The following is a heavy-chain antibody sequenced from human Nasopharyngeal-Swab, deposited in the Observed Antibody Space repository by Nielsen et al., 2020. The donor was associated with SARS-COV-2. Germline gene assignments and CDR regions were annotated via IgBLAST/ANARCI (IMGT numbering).Heavy chain of an antibody. J-gene: IGHJ3*01. CDR1: GFSFSTYG. V-gene: IGHV3-33*01. Sequence: SLKISCAASGFSFSTYGMHWVRQSPVKGLEWLTNIWYDGSNKYYADSVKGRFTVSRDNSKNTLFLEMDSLRVEDTAVYYCARGSSVHAFDVWGQGTEVTVSS. D-gene: IGHD3-10*01. CDR2: IWYDGSNK. CDR3: ARGSSVHAFDV.